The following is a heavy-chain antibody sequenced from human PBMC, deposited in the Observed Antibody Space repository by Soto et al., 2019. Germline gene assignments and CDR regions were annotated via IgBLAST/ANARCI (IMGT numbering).Heavy chain of an antibody. CDR3: ARPTSLGGNPFDY. CDR2: INSDGSST. J-gene: IGHJ4*02. Sequence: PWGSLRLSCAASGFTFSSYWMHWVRQAPGKGLVWVSRINSDGSSTSYADSVKGRFTISRDNAKNTLYLQMNSLRAEDTAVYYCARPTSLGGNPFDYWGQGTLVTVSS. D-gene: IGHD2-15*01. CDR1: GFTFSSYW. V-gene: IGHV3-74*01.